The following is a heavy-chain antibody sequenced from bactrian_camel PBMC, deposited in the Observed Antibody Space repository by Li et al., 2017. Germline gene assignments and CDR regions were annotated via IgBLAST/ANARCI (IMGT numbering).Heavy chain of an antibody. CDR3: AQDLNPALYTDYTFGY. Sequence: VQLVESGGGSVQAGGSLRLSCAASGFTFRSYDMSWVRQAPGKGREGVAVIFTGQHSTYYADSVKGRFTISQDNAKNTLYLQLNSLKTEDMAMYYCAQDLNPALYTDYTFGYWGQGTQVTVS. CDR2: IFTGQHST. CDR1: GFTFRSYD. V-gene: IGHV3S40*01. J-gene: IGHJ6*01. D-gene: IGHD2*01.